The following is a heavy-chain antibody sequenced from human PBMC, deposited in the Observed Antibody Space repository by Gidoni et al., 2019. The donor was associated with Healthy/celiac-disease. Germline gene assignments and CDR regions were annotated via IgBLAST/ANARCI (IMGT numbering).Heavy chain of an antibody. CDR3: AKVRYSYALDLIDY. D-gene: IGHD5-18*01. CDR2: ISGSGGST. Sequence: EVQLLESGGGLVQPGGSLGLSCAASGCTFSSYAMSWVRQAPGKGLGCVSAISGSGGSTYYADSVKGRFTISRDNSKNTLYLQMNSLRAEDTAVYYCAKVRYSYALDLIDYWGQGTLVTVSS. J-gene: IGHJ4*02. CDR1: GCTFSSYA. V-gene: IGHV3-23*01.